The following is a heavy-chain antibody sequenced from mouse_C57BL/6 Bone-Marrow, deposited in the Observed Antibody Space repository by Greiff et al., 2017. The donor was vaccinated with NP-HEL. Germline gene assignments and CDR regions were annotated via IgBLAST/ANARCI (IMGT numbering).Heavy chain of an antibody. CDR1: GFTFSSYT. CDR3: ARRLPFAY. V-gene: IGHV5-9*01. Sequence: DVHLVESGGGLVKPGGSLKLSCAASGFTFSSYTMSWVRQTPEKRLEWVATISGGGGNTYYPDSVKGRFTISRDNAKNTLYLQMSSLRSEDTALYYCARRLPFAYWGQGTLVTVSA. D-gene: IGHD6-1*01. J-gene: IGHJ3*01. CDR2: ISGGGGNT.